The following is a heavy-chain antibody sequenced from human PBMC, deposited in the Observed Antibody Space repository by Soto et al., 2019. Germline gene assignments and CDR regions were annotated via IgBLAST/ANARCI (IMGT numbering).Heavy chain of an antibody. CDR3: ARERYCSSTSCHTRYAFDI. CDR2: IYYSGST. CDR1: GGSISSGGYY. Sequence: SETLSLTCTVSGGSISSGGYYWSWIRQHPGKGLEWIGYIYYSGSTYYNPSLKSRVTISVDTSKNQFSLKLSSVTAADTAVYYCARERYCSSTSCHTRYAFDIWGQGTRSPSPQ. J-gene: IGHJ3*02. D-gene: IGHD2-2*01. V-gene: IGHV4-31*03.